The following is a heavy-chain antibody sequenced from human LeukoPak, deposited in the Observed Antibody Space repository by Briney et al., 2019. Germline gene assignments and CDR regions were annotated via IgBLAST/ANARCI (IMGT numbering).Heavy chain of an antibody. CDR1: GFTFSSYS. Sequence: TGGSLRLSCAASGFTFSSYSMNWVRQAPRKGLEWVSYISSSSSTIYYADSVKGRFTISRDNSKNTLYLQMNSLRAEDTAVYYCAKDSAYSGSYYDYWGQGTLVTVSS. J-gene: IGHJ4*02. CDR2: ISSSSSTI. D-gene: IGHD1-26*01. CDR3: AKDSAYSGSYYDY. V-gene: IGHV3-48*01.